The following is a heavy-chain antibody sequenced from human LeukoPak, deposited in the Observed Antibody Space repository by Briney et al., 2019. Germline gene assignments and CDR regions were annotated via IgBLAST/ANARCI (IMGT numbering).Heavy chain of an antibody. D-gene: IGHD6-19*01. CDR1: SGSICGYY. Sequence: PSETLSLTCTVSSGSICGYYWSWIRQPPGRGLEWIGYIYYSGSTNYDPSLKSRVTISVDTSKNQFSLKLTSVTAADTAVYYCARGSLYSSAWYDYWGPGTLVTVSS. CDR3: ARGSLYSSAWYDY. CDR2: IYYSGST. V-gene: IGHV4-59*01. J-gene: IGHJ4*02.